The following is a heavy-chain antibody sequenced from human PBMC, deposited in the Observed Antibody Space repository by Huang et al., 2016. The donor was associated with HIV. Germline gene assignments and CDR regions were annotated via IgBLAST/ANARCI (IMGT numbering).Heavy chain of an antibody. CDR2: SSAYKGNT. V-gene: IGHV1-18*01. CDR3: ARDGRIVGATWTNPFDI. Sequence: QVQLVQSGGEVKKAGASVKVSCQASGYTFTTYGISWVRQAPGQGLEWMGWSSAYKGNTNYAQNLQGRVTMTTDTSTSTAYMELRSLRSEDTAVYYCARDGRIVGATWTNPFDIWGQGTMVTVSS. J-gene: IGHJ3*02. D-gene: IGHD1-26*01. CDR1: GYTFTTYG.